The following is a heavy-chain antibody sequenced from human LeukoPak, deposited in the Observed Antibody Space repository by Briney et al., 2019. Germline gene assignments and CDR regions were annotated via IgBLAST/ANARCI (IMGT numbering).Heavy chain of an antibody. CDR3: ARGSGSYYYYYMDV. Sequence: GASVKVSCKASGYTFTSYDINWVRQATGPGLEWMGWMNPNSGNTGYAQKFQGRVTITRNTSISTAYMELSSLRSEDTAVYYCARGSGSYYYYYMDVWGKGATVTVSS. D-gene: IGHD3-10*01. CDR2: MNPNSGNT. V-gene: IGHV1-8*03. CDR1: GYTFTSYD. J-gene: IGHJ6*03.